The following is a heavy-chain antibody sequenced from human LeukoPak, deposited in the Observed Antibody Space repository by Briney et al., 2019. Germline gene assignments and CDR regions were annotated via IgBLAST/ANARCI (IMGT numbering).Heavy chain of an antibody. CDR2: IYNSGNT. CDR1: GGSISIYY. Sequence: SETLSLTCTVSGGSISIYYWSWIRQSPGKGLEWIGYIYNSGNTDYNPSFKSRVIISADTSKNQFSLKLTSVTAADTAVYYCASYYYDSSGYYVSYWGQGTLVTVSS. J-gene: IGHJ4*02. D-gene: IGHD3-22*01. CDR3: ASYYYDSSGYYVSY. V-gene: IGHV4-59*01.